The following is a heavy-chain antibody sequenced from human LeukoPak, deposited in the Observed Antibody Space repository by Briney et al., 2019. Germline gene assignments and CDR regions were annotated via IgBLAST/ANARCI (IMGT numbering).Heavy chain of an antibody. CDR1: GGSISSYY. CDR2: IYHSGST. J-gene: IGHJ4*02. Sequence: PSETLSLTCTVSGGSISSYYWSWIRQPPGKGLEWIGYIYHSGSTNYNPSLKSRVTISVDTSKNQFSLKLSSVTAADTAVYYCARAGSGYDPFDYWGQGTLVTVSS. D-gene: IGHD2-2*01. CDR3: ARAGSGYDPFDY. V-gene: IGHV4-59*01.